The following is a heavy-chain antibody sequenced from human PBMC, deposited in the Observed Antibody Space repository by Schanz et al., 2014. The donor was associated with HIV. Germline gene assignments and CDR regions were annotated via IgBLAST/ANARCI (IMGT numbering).Heavy chain of an antibody. CDR2: ISAYNGNT. V-gene: IGHV1-18*01. CDR3: ARGYCSGGTCYSGDY. Sequence: QVQLVQSGAEVKKPGSSVKVSCKASGGTFSSYAISWVRQAPGQGLEWMGWISAYNGNTNYAQNLQGRVTMTADTFTSTAYMELRSLTSDDTAVYYCARGYCSGGTCYSGDYWGQGTLVTVSS. CDR1: GGTFSSYA. J-gene: IGHJ4*02. D-gene: IGHD2-15*01.